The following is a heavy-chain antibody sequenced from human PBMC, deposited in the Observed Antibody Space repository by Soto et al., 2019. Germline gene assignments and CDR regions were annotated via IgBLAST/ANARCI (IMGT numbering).Heavy chain of an antibody. CDR2: ISFDGNNK. Sequence: QVHLVESGGGVVQPGRSLRLSCAASGFTFSTYAMHWVRQAPGKGLEWVALISFDGNNKYYVDSVKGRFTISRDNSKNTLYLQMNSLRADDTAVYYCAGYDFWNGYNIDYWGQGTLVTVSS. D-gene: IGHD3-3*01. J-gene: IGHJ4*02. V-gene: IGHV3-30-3*01. CDR3: AGYDFWNGYNIDY. CDR1: GFTFSTYA.